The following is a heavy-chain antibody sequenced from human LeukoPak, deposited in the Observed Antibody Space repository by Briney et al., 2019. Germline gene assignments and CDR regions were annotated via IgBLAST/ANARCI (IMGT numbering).Heavy chain of an antibody. CDR2: IYYSGST. V-gene: IGHV4-39*01. D-gene: IGHD5-18*01. J-gene: IGHJ4*02. CDR3: AALGIQRWLTLDN. Sequence: SETLSLTCTVSGASISSSSYYCGWIREPPGKGLEWIGSIYYSGSTYYNPSLKSRVTISVDTSKNPFSLKLSSVTAADTAVYYCAALGIQRWLTLDNWGQGTLVTVSS. CDR1: GASISSSSYY.